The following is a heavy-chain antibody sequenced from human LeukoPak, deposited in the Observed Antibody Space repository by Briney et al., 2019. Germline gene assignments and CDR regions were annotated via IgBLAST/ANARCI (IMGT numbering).Heavy chain of an antibody. J-gene: IGHJ4*02. Sequence: ASVKVSCKASGGTFSSYAISWVRQAPGQGLEWMGRIIPIFGTANYAQKFQGRVTITTDESTSTAYMELSSLRSGDTAVYYCARERITMIVVVFDYWGQGTLVTVSS. V-gene: IGHV1-69*05. D-gene: IGHD3-22*01. CDR2: IIPIFGTA. CDR1: GGTFSSYA. CDR3: ARERITMIVVVFDY.